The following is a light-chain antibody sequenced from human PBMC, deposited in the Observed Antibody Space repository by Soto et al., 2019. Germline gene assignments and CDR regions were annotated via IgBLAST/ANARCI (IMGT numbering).Light chain of an antibody. V-gene: IGKV1-5*01. CDR2: DAS. Sequence: DIHMTQSPSTLSASVGDRVTITCRASQSISSWLAWYKQKPGNAPKLLIYDASILESGVPSRFSGVGSGTDFTLTISSLQPDDFATYYCQQYNSYSSTFGQGTKVEIK. CDR1: QSISSW. J-gene: IGKJ1*01. CDR3: QQYNSYSST.